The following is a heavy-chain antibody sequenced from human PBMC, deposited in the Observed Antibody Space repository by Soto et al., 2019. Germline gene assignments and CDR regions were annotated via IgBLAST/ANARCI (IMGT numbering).Heavy chain of an antibody. Sequence: QVQLVQSGAEVKRPGASVKISCKASGYSFMNYAMHWVRQAPGQGLEWIGWINTGDGKTKYSQKLQGRVTITTDTSASIGYMELGMLRFEAAAVYDCSRVPRYSADVVEAPAVMYDKWFDPWGQGTLVTVSS. CDR1: GYSFMNYA. CDR3: SRVPRYSADVVEAPAVMYDKWFDP. J-gene: IGHJ5*02. CDR2: INTGDGKT. V-gene: IGHV1-3*04. D-gene: IGHD2-2*01.